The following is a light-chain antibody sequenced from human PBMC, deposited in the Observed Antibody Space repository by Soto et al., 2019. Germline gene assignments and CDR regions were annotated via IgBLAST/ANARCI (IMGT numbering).Light chain of an antibody. CDR3: EQYGSSPRT. CDR2: GVS. CDR1: QSVSSNY. V-gene: IGKV3-20*01. J-gene: IGKJ1*01. Sequence: EVVLTQSPGTLSLSLGERATLTCRASQSVSSNYFAWYQQKPGQAPRLLIYGVSSRATGIPDRFSGSGSGTDFTLTISRLEPEDFAVYYCEQYGSSPRTFGQGSMVDI.